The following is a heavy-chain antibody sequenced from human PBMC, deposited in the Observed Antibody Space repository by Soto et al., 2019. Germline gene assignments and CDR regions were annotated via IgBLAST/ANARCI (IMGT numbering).Heavy chain of an antibody. CDR3: ARGLYCSSTSCSSAEYFQH. V-gene: IGHV4-59*08. Sequence: SEPLSLTCTVAGGSISSYYWSWIRQPPGKGLEWIGYIYYSGSTNYNPSLKSRVTISVDTSKNQFSLKLSSVTAADTAVYYCARGLYCSSTSCSSAEYFQHWGQGTLVTVSS. D-gene: IGHD2-2*01. CDR1: GGSISSYY. CDR2: IYYSGST. J-gene: IGHJ1*01.